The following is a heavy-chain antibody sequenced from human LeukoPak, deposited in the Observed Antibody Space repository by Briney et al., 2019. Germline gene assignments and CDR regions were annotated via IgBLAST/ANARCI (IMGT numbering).Heavy chain of an antibody. CDR2: VKQDGSEK. J-gene: IGHJ4*02. CDR1: GFTLSSYW. V-gene: IGHV3-7*03. D-gene: IGHD5-18*01. CDR3: AREADTAMVKGTYYFDY. Sequence: GGSLRLSCAASGFTLSSYWMSWVRQAPGKGLEWVANVKQDGSEKYYVDSVKGRFTISRDNAKNSLHLQMNRLRAEDTVVYYWAREADTAMVKGTYYFDYWGQGTLVTVSS.